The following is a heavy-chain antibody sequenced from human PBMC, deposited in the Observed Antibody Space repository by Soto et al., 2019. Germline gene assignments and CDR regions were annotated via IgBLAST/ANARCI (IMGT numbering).Heavy chain of an antibody. Sequence: APVKVSCKASGYTFTSYSISWVRQAPGQGLEWMGWLSPYNGNTNYAQNFQGRVTVTTDTSTDTAYMELRSLRSDDTAVYYCSTVVGAVPSWGRGALFTVSS. V-gene: IGHV1-18*01. CDR1: GYTFTSYS. D-gene: IGHD2-8*02. CDR3: STVVGAVPS. J-gene: IGHJ5*02. CDR2: LSPYNGNT.